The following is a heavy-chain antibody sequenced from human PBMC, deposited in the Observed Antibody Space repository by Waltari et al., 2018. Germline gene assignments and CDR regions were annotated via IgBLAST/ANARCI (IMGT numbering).Heavy chain of an antibody. J-gene: IGHJ4*02. D-gene: IGHD6-19*01. CDR2: ISSSSSTI. V-gene: IGHV3-48*04. CDR1: GFTFSSYS. Sequence: EVQLVESGGGLVQPGGSLRLSCAASGFTFSSYSMNWVRQAPGKGLEWVSYISSSSSTIYYADSVNGRFTISRDNAKNSLYLQMNSLRAEDTAVYYCAREISRYSSGWYYFDYWGQGTLVTVSS. CDR3: AREISRYSSGWYYFDY.